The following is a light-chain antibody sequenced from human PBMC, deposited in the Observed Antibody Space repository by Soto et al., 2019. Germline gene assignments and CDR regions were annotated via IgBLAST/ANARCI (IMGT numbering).Light chain of an antibody. Sequence: DIQMTQSPSSLSASVGDRVTITCRASQGIGNYLAWYQQKPGKVPKLLIYAASTLQSGVPSRFSGSGSGADFTLTISSLQPEDVATYYCQEYNNAPLTFGGGTKVDNK. CDR3: QEYNNAPLT. CDR1: QGIGNY. J-gene: IGKJ4*01. V-gene: IGKV1-27*01. CDR2: AAS.